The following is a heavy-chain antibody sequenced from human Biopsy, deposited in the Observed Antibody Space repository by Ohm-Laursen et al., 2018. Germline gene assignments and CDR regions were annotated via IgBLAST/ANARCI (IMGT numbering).Heavy chain of an antibody. CDR1: GFRVTSYD. D-gene: IGHD6-6*01. CDR3: ARDSSGTARAGGMDV. Sequence: SRRLSCTAPGFRVTSYDMNWVRQPPGKGLEWISFISETSSHIYDADSASDRFTVARDIAKNSLYLQLNSLRAEDTAVYYCARDSSGTARAGGMDVWGQGTTVTVSS. V-gene: IGHV3-21*01. J-gene: IGHJ6*02. CDR2: ISETSSHI.